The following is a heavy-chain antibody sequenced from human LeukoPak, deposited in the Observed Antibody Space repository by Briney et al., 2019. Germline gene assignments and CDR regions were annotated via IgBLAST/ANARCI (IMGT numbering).Heavy chain of an antibody. D-gene: IGHD2-8*01. J-gene: IGHJ5*02. CDR3: ARDSCTNGVCSLWFDP. CDR2: ITPIFGTA. CDR1: GGTFSSYA. Sequence: SVKVSCKASGGTFSSYAISWVRQAPGQGLEWMGGITPIFGTANYAQKFQGRVTITADKSTSTAYMELSSLRSEDTAVYYCARDSCTNGVCSLWFDPWGQGTLVTVSS. V-gene: IGHV1-69*06.